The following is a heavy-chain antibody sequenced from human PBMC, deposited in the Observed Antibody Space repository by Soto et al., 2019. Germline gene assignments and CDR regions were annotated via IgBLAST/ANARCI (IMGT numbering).Heavy chain of an antibody. Sequence: PGESLKISCKGSGYSFTSYWISWVRQMPGKGLEWMGRIDPSDSYTNYSPSFQGHVTISADKSISTAYLQWSSLKASDTAMYYCASTEVSGYQEHDYWGQGTLVTVSS. CDR3: ASTEVSGYQEHDY. CDR1: GYSFTSYW. CDR2: IDPSDSYT. V-gene: IGHV5-10-1*01. J-gene: IGHJ4*02. D-gene: IGHD5-12*01.